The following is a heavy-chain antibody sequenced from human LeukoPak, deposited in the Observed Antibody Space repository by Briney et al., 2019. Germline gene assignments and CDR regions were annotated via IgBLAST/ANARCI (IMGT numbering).Heavy chain of an antibody. CDR2: IYSDNT. J-gene: IGHJ6*03. Sequence: GGSLRLSCTVSGFTVSSNSMSWVRQAPGKGLEWVSFIYSDNTHYSDSVKGRFTISRDNSKNTLYLQMNSLRAEDTAVYYCARDMSGHNYDYSMDVWGKGTTVTVSS. V-gene: IGHV3-53*01. CDR3: ARDMSGHNYDYSMDV. CDR1: GFTVSSNS. D-gene: IGHD3-22*01.